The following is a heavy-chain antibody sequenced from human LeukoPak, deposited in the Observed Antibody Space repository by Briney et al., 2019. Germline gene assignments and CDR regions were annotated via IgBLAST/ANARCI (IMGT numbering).Heavy chain of an antibody. Sequence: GGSLRLSCAASGFIFSNYAMQWVRQAPGMGLEWVAFIRYGGGNTYYADSVKGRFTISRDNSKNTMYLQMNSLNAEDTAVYYCAKDEVVPGYYYTDVWGRGTTVTISS. CDR1: GFIFSNYA. V-gene: IGHV3-30*02. CDR3: AKDEVVPGYYYTDV. CDR2: IRYGGGNT. J-gene: IGHJ6*03. D-gene: IGHD2-2*01.